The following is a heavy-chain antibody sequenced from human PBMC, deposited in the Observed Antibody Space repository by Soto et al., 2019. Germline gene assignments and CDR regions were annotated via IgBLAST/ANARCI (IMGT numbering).Heavy chain of an antibody. Sequence: QVQLVESGGGVVQPGRSLRLSCAASGFTFRNYGMHWVRQAPGKGLVWVAVIWYDGSNKYYADSVKGRFTISRDNSKNTVHLHMNSLRAEETAVYYCTSDVSSNYFDLWGRGSLVTVSS. CDR2: IWYDGSNK. CDR1: GFTFRNYG. V-gene: IGHV3-33*01. CDR3: TSDVSSNYFDL. J-gene: IGHJ2*01.